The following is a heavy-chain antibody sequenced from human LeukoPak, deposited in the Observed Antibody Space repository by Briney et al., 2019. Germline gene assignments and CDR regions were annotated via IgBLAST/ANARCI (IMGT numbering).Heavy chain of an antibody. CDR3: AKAGDVLRYFDWLFIFDY. Sequence: GGSLRLSCAASGFTFSSYSMNWVRQAPGKGLEWVSAISGSGGSTYYADSVKGRFTISRDNSKNTLYLQMNSLRAEDTTVYYCAKAGDVLRYFDWLFIFDYWGQGTLVTVSS. CDR2: ISGSGGST. D-gene: IGHD3-9*01. V-gene: IGHV3-23*01. J-gene: IGHJ4*02. CDR1: GFTFSSYS.